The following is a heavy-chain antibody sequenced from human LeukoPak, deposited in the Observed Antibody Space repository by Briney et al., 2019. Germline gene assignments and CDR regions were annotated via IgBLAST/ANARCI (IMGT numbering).Heavy chain of an antibody. CDR2: IIPIFGTA. J-gene: IGHJ6*02. Sequence: SVKVSCKASGYTFTSYYMHWVRQAPGQGLEWMGGIIPIFGTANYAQKFQGRVTITADESTSTAYMELSSLRSEDTAVYYCARGMVRNYYYGMDVWGQGTTVTVSS. D-gene: IGHD3-10*01. CDR1: GYTFTSYY. V-gene: IGHV1-69*13. CDR3: ARGMVRNYYYGMDV.